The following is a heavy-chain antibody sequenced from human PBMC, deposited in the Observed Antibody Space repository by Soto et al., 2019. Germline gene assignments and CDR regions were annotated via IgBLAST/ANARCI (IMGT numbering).Heavy chain of an antibody. Sequence: QVQLQESGPGLVKSSETLSLTCTVSGGSINSHYWTWIRQPAGKGLEWIGRIYSTGTTDYNPSLERRVTMSVDTSKNQVSLTLTSVTAEDTAVYGCAREKDYYFNAMDVWGQGTTVAVSS. CDR3: AREKDYYFNAMDV. CDR1: GGSINSHY. V-gene: IGHV4-4*07. CDR2: IYSTGTT. J-gene: IGHJ6*01.